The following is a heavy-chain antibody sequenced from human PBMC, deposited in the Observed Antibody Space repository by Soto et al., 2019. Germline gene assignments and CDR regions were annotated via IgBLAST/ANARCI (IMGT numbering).Heavy chain of an antibody. J-gene: IGHJ5*02. D-gene: IGHD4-17*01. V-gene: IGHV1-69*08. CDR2: IIPILDIA. CDR3: ARDRGDYGDYGWFDP. Sequence: QVQLVQSGAEVKKPGSSVKVSCKASGGTFSDYIISWVRQAPGQGLEWMGRIIPILDIANYAQKFQGRVTITADKSTSTAYMELSSLRSEDTALYYCARDRGDYGDYGWFDPRGQGTLVTVSS. CDR1: GGTFSDYI.